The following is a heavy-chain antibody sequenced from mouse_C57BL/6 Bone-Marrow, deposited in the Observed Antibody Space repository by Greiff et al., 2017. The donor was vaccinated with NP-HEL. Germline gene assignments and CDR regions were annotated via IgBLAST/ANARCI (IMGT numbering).Heavy chain of an antibody. Sequence: EVKLMESGEGLVKPGGSLKLSCAASGFTFSSYAMSWVRQTPEKRLEWVAYISSGGDYIYYAATVKGRFTISRDNARNTLYLQMSSLNSEDTAMYYCTREGWLLGFAYWGHVTLVTVSA. CDR3: TREGWLLGFAY. CDR1: GFTFSSYA. V-gene: IGHV5-9-1*02. CDR2: ISSGGDYI. J-gene: IGHJ3*01. D-gene: IGHD2-3*01.